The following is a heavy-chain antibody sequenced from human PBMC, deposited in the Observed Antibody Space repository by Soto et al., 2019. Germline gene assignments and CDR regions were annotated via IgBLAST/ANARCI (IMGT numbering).Heavy chain of an antibody. CDR3: ARDSVFWDYDLGSGYFDL. J-gene: IGHJ2*01. CDR1: GYTFTSYG. CDR2: ISAYNGNT. D-gene: IGHD1-7*01. V-gene: IGHV1-18*01. Sequence: QVQLVQSGAEVKKPGASVKVSCKASGYTFTSYGISWVRQAPGQGLEWMGWISAYNGNTNYAQKLQGRATMTTDTSTSTAYMELRRLRSDDTAVYYCARDSVFWDYDLGSGYFDLWGRGTLVTVSS.